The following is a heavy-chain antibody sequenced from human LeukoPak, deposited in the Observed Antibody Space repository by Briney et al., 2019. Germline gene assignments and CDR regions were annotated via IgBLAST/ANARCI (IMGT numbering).Heavy chain of an antibody. Sequence: SETVSLTCAVYGGSFSGYYWSWIRQPPGKGLEWIGEINHSGSTNYNPSLKSRVTISVDTSKNQFSLKLSSVTAADTAVYYCARDDYGDYEAFDIWGQGTMVTVSS. V-gene: IGHV4-34*01. D-gene: IGHD4-17*01. J-gene: IGHJ3*02. CDR2: INHSGST. CDR3: ARDDYGDYEAFDI. CDR1: GGSFSGYY.